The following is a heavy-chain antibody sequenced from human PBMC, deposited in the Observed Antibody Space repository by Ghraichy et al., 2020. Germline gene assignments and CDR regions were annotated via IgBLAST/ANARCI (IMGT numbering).Heavy chain of an antibody. Sequence: SETLSLTCTVSGGSISSSSYYWGWIRQPPGKGLEWIGSIYYSGSTYYNPSLKSRVTISVDTSKNQFSLKLSSVTAADTAVYYCARQKLMVYADYWGQGTLVTVSS. CDR1: GGSISSSSYY. V-gene: IGHV4-39*01. J-gene: IGHJ4*02. CDR2: IYYSGST. CDR3: ARQKLMVYADY. D-gene: IGHD2-8*01.